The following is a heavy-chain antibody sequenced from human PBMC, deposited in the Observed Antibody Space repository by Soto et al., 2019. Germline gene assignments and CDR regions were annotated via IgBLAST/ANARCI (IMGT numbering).Heavy chain of an antibody. J-gene: IGHJ6*02. CDR3: ARGVDYYYGMDV. CDR1: GFTFRSYN. Sequence: PGGSLRLSCAASGFTFRSYNMHWVRQAPGKGLEWVAVISYDENNRYYTESVKGRFTISRDNSKNTLYLQVNSLRAEDTAVYYCARGVDYYYGMDVWGQATTVTVSS. V-gene: IGHV3-30-3*01. CDR2: ISYDENNR. D-gene: IGHD2-21*01.